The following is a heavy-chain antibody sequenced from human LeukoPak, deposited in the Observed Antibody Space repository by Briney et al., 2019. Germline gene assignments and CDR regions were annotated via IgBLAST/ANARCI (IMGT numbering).Heavy chain of an antibody. CDR3: ARVVRFSSFDY. Sequence: GGSLRLSCAASGFTFSSYWMHWVRQAPGKGLVWVSRINTDGSSTSYADSVKGRFTISRDNAKNTLYLQMNSLRAKDTAVYYCARVVRFSSFDYWGQGTLVTVSS. CDR1: GFTFSSYW. D-gene: IGHD3-3*01. V-gene: IGHV3-74*01. CDR2: INTDGSST. J-gene: IGHJ4*02.